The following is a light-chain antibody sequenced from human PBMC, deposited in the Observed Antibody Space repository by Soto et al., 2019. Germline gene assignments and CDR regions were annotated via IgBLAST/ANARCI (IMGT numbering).Light chain of an antibody. Sequence: QSVLTQPPSVSAAPGQTVTISCSGSSSNIGKNYVSWYQQFPGTAPKVLIYENNKRPSGIPDRFSGSKSGTSATLDITGLQTGDEADYYCGTWDSTLTAGVFGGGTKLTVL. J-gene: IGLJ2*01. CDR3: GTWDSTLTAGV. V-gene: IGLV1-51*02. CDR2: ENN. CDR1: SSNIGKNY.